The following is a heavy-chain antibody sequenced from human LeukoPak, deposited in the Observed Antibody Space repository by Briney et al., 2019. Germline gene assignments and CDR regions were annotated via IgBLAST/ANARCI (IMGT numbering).Heavy chain of an antibody. Sequence: GGSLRLSCAASGFTVSSNYMNWVRQAPGKGLEWVSYISSSGSTIYYADSVKGRFTISRDNAKNSLYLQMNSLRAEDTAVYYCARVRGDYFDYWGQGTLVTVSS. CDR2: ISSSGSTI. D-gene: IGHD7-27*01. CDR1: GFTVSSNY. V-gene: IGHV3-48*03. CDR3: ARVRGDYFDY. J-gene: IGHJ4*02.